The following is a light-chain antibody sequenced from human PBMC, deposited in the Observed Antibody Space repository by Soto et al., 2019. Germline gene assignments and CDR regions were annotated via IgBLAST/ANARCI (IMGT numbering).Light chain of an antibody. CDR2: YND. J-gene: IGLJ1*01. V-gene: IGLV1-51*01. Sequence: QSVLTQPPSVSAAPAQNVTISCSRGDSNIVNPYVSLYQEVPGPVPKLLIYYNDKRPSGISDRFSGSKSATSAALLITGLQTGDEAHYYCGTWDNTPSAFLFGTGTKVTVL. CDR1: DSNIVNPY. CDR3: GTWDNTPSAFL.